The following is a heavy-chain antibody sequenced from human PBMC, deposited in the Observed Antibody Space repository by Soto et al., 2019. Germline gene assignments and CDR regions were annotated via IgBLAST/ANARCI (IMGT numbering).Heavy chain of an antibody. CDR1: GGTFSSYA. Sequence: VKVSCKASGGTFSSYAISWVRQAPGQGLEWMGGIIPIFGTANYAQKFQGRVTITADESTSTAYMELSSLRSEDTAVYYCARAGGTSSLAVGGYYYYGMDVWGQGTTVTVSS. V-gene: IGHV1-69*13. D-gene: IGHD1-26*01. J-gene: IGHJ6*02. CDR2: IIPIFGTA. CDR3: ARAGGTSSLAVGGYYYYGMDV.